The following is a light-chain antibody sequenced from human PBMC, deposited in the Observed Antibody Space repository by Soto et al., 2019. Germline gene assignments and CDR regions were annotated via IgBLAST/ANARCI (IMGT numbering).Light chain of an antibody. Sequence: EIVMTQSPATVSVSPGDRATLSCRASRTVHSNVAWYQHKPGQAPRLLIYGSSFRATGVPARFSGSGFGTDFTLTISSLQSEDFVVYYCHQYNNWPRTFGQGTKVDIK. CDR2: GSS. CDR1: RTVHSN. CDR3: HQYNNWPRT. V-gene: IGKV3-15*01. J-gene: IGKJ1*01.